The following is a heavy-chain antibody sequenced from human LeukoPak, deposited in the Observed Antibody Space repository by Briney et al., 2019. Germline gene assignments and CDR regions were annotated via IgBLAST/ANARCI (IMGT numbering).Heavy chain of an antibody. V-gene: IGHV4-59*01. CDR3: ARVRRSAVAGLWLDY. Sequence: KPSETLSLTCTVSGGSISSYYWSWIRQPPGKGLGWIGYIYYSGSTNYSPSLKSRVTISVDTSKNQFSLKLSSVTAADTAVYYCARVRRSAVAGLWLDYWGQGTLVAVSS. CDR2: IYYSGST. CDR1: GGSISSYY. J-gene: IGHJ4*02. D-gene: IGHD6-19*01.